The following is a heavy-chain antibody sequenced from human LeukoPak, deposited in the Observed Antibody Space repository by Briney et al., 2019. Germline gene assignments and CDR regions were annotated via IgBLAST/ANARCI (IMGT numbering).Heavy chain of an antibody. CDR3: ARELGYCSGDRCYNIRFDP. J-gene: IGHJ5*02. V-gene: IGHV3-48*01. D-gene: IGHD2-15*01. Sequence: GGSLRLSCSASGFTFSTNSMNWVRQAPGKGLEWVSYISSSSGSIYYADSVKGRFTISRDNAKDSLYLQMNSLRAEDTAVYHCARELGYCSGDRCYNIRFDPWGQGTQVTVSS. CDR2: ISSSSGSI. CDR1: GFTFSTNS.